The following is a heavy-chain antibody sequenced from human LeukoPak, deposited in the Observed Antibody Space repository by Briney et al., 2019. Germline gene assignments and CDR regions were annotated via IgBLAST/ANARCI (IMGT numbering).Heavy chain of an antibody. Sequence: SETLSLTCTVSGGSISSYYWSWIRQPAGKGLEWIGRIYTSGSTNYNPSLKSRVTMSVGTSKNQFSLKLSSVTAADTAVYYCARDTLSYDFWSAPDAFDIWGQGTMVTVSS. CDR1: GGSISSYY. CDR2: IYTSGST. V-gene: IGHV4-4*07. J-gene: IGHJ3*02. CDR3: ARDTLSYDFWSAPDAFDI. D-gene: IGHD3-3*01.